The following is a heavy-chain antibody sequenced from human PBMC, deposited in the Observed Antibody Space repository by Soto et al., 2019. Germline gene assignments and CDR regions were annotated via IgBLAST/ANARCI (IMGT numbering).Heavy chain of an antibody. CDR2: IHYSGST. Sequence: SETLSLTCTVSGGSISSDHYWNWIRQPPGKGLEWIGYIHYSGSTDYNPSLKSRVTISVDMSTNQFSLKLNSVTAADTAVYYCARGGYSGYEDFDYWGQGTLVTVSS. V-gene: IGHV4-30-4*01. D-gene: IGHD5-12*01. CDR3: ARGGYSGYEDFDY. J-gene: IGHJ4*02. CDR1: GGSISSDHY.